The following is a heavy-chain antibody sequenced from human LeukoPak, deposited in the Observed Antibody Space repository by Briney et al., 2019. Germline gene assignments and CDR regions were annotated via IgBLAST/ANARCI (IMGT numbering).Heavy chain of an antibody. CDR2: ISGSGGST. D-gene: IGHD4-17*01. Sequence: GGSLRLSCAASGVTLSSYAMSWVRQAPGKGLEWVAAISGSGGSTYYADSVKGRFTISRDNSKNTLYLQMNSLRAEDTAVYYCAKTSFGDFLHYFDYWGQGTLVTVSS. V-gene: IGHV3-23*01. CDR1: GVTLSSYA. CDR3: AKTSFGDFLHYFDY. J-gene: IGHJ4*02.